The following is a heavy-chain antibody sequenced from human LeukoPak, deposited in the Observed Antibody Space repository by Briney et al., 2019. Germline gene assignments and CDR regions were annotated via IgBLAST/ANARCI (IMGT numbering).Heavy chain of an antibody. V-gene: IGHV3-9*01. CDR2: ISWNSGSI. CDR3: AKLAVAGPYFDY. J-gene: IGHJ4*02. Sequence: GRSLRLSCAASGFTFDDYAMHWVRQAPGKGLEWVSGISWNSGSIGYADSVKGRFTISRDNAKNSLYLQMNSLRAEDTALCYCAKLAVAGPYFDYWGQGTLVTVSS. D-gene: IGHD6-19*01. CDR1: GFTFDDYA.